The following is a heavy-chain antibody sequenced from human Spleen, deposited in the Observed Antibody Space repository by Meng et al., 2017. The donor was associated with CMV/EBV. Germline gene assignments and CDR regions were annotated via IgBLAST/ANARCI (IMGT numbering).Heavy chain of an antibody. CDR3: ARGGYCSSTSCLSNWLDP. Sequence: GESLKISCAASGFTLTNYAMHWVRQAPGKGLEWVALISYDGANKYYGDSMKGRFTISRDNSKNTVDLQMNSLRAEDTAVYYCARGGYCSSTSCLSNWLDPWGQGTLVTVSS. J-gene: IGHJ5*02. D-gene: IGHD2-2*01. CDR2: ISYDGANK. V-gene: IGHV3-30-3*01. CDR1: GFTLTNYA.